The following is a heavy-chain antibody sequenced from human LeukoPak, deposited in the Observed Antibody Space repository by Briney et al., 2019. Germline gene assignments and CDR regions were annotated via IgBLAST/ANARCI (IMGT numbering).Heavy chain of an antibody. CDR1: GGSFSGYY. Sequence: SETLSLTCAVYGGSFSGYYWSWIRQPPGKGLEWIGEINHSGSTNYNPSLKSRVTISVDTSKNQFSLKLSSVTAADTAVYYCARAQSPYDFWSGYYRRNWFNPWGQGTLVTVSS. CDR3: ARAQSPYDFWSGYYRRNWFNP. J-gene: IGHJ5*02. CDR2: INHSGST. D-gene: IGHD3-3*01. V-gene: IGHV4-34*01.